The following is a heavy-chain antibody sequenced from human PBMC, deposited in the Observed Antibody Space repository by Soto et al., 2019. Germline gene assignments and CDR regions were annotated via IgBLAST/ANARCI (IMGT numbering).Heavy chain of an antibody. J-gene: IGHJ4*02. CDR1: GFTFSNYA. V-gene: IGHV3-48*02. Sequence: EVQLVESGGGLVQPGGSLRLSCAASGFTFSNYAMHWVRQAPGKGLEWISYISSSSSTIYYADSVKGRFTISRDNVQNSMFLQMNSLRDDDTAVYYCAREYSNSWHYGFWSQGTLVTVSS. CDR2: ISSSSSTI. D-gene: IGHD4-4*01. CDR3: AREYSNSWHYGF.